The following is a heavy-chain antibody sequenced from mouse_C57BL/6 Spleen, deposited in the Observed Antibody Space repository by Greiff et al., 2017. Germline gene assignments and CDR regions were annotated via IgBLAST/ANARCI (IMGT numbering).Heavy chain of an antibody. CDR1: GYSFTGYY. V-gene: IGHV1-42*01. D-gene: IGHD4-1*01. CDR2: INPSTGGT. Sequence: VQLKESGPELVKPGASVKISCKASGYSFTGYYMNWVKQSPEKSLEWIGEINPSTGGTTYNQKFKAKATLTVDESSSTAYMQLKSLTSEDSAVYYCASPWAWFAYWGQGTLVTVSA. J-gene: IGHJ3*01. CDR3: ASPWAWFAY.